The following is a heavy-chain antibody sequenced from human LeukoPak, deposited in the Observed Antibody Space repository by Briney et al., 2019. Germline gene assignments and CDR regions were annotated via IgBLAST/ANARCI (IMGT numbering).Heavy chain of an antibody. V-gene: IGHV3-30-3*01. CDR1: GFTFSSYA. D-gene: IGHD1-14*01. J-gene: IGHJ6*03. Sequence: PGGSLRLSCAASGFTFSSYAMHWVRQAPGKGLEWVAVISYDGSNKYYADSVKGRFTISRDNYKNTLYLQMHSLRAEDTAVYYCAKDVSYKEKRTSYYYADVWGKRTTVTVSS. CDR3: AKDVSYKEKRTSYYYADV. CDR2: ISYDGSNK.